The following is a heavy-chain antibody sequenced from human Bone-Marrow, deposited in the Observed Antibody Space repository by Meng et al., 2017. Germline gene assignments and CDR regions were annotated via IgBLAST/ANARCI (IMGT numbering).Heavy chain of an antibody. J-gene: IGHJ4*02. CDR3: ARVSDYYDSSGYYSTFDY. CDR2: INPSGGST. Sequence: ASVKVSCKASGYTFTSYYMHWVRQAPGQGLEWMGIINPSGGSTSYAQKFQGRVTMTRDTSTSTVYMELSSLRSEDTAVYHCARVSDYYDSSGYYSTFDYWGQGTLVTVSS. D-gene: IGHD3-22*01. CDR1: GYTFTSYY. V-gene: IGHV1-46*01.